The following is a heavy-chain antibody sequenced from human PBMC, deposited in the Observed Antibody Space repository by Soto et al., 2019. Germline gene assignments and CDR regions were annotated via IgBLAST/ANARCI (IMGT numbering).Heavy chain of an antibody. J-gene: IGHJ4*02. Sequence: SETLSLTCTVSSGSISSGGYYWSWIRQQPGKGLEWIAYISKSGHTSYNPSLRSRVTISVDTSKNHFSLKLGSVTAADTAVYYCAGNRLAVVGNHFDYWGQGTLVTVSS. CDR3: AGNRLAVVGNHFDY. D-gene: IGHD6-13*01. CDR1: SGSISSGGYY. CDR2: ISKSGHT. V-gene: IGHV4-31*03.